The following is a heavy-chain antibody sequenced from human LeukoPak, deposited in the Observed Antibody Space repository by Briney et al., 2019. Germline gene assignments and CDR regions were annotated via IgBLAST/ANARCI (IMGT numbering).Heavy chain of an antibody. D-gene: IGHD2-2*02. CDR3: ARDIVVPAAILGGVFDL. J-gene: IGHJ3*01. CDR2: INPHSGDS. V-gene: IGHV1-2*02. Sequence: LRASVKVSCRASGYTFTDYYMQWVRQAPGQGLEWMGWINPHSGDSKYAQKFQGRVTMTRDTSISTAYMDLTELSSGDTAVYYCARDIVVPAAILGGVFDLWGQGTIITVSS. CDR1: GYTFTDYY.